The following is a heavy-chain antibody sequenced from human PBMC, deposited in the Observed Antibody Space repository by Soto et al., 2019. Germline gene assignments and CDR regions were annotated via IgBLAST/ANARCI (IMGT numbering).Heavy chain of an antibody. J-gene: IGHJ4*02. CDR3: ARDRGYGSGGSCWTHFDY. D-gene: IGHD2-15*01. Sequence: QVQLVQSGAEVKKPGASVKVSCKASGYTFTSYGISWVRQAPGHGLEWMGWISAYNGNTNYAQKLQGRVTMTTDTSTSTADMELRSLRSDDTAVYYCARDRGYGSGGSCWTHFDYWGQGTLVTVSS. V-gene: IGHV1-18*01. CDR2: ISAYNGNT. CDR1: GYTFTSYG.